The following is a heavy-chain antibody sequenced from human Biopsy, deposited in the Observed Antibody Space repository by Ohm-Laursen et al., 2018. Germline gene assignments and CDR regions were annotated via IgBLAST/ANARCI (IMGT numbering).Heavy chain of an antibody. CDR2: INPKSGVA. V-gene: IGHV1-2*02. CDR3: ARDMTVTARPYYYSGVDV. D-gene: IGHD4-17*01. J-gene: IGHJ6*02. Sequence: SVKVSCKTSGYNFISYSINWVRQAPGQGFEWMGWINPKSGVANHAQNFQGRVSMTRDTSIHTVYLELNSLRSDDTAVYYCARDMTVTARPYYYSGVDVWGPGTRVTVSS. CDR1: GYNFISYS.